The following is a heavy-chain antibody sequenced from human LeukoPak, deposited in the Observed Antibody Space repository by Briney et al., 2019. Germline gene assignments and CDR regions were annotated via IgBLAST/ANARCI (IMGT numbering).Heavy chain of an antibody. CDR1: GFTFSSYS. CDR2: ISSSSSYI. CDR3: ARDLGIRYFEGVWFDP. J-gene: IGHJ5*02. D-gene: IGHD3-9*01. V-gene: IGHV3-21*01. Sequence: GGSLRLSCAASGFTFSSYSMNWVRQAPGKGLEWVSSISSSSSYIYYADSVKGRFTISRDNAKNSLYLQMNSLRAEDTAVYYCARDLGIRYFEGVWFDPWGQGTLVTVSS.